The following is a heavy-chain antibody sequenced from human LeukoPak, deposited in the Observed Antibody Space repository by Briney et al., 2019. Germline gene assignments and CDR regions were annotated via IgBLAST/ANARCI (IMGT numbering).Heavy chain of an antibody. CDR3: ARVYYYDSSTHGAFDI. CDR1: GGSISSYY. V-gene: IGHV4-59*12. CDR2: IYHSGST. D-gene: IGHD3-22*01. Sequence: SETLSLTCTVSGGSISSYYWSWIRQPPGKGLEWIGEIYHSGSTNYNPSLKSRVTISVDKSKNQFSLKLSSVTAADTAVYYCARVYYYDSSTHGAFDIWGQGTMVTVSS. J-gene: IGHJ3*02.